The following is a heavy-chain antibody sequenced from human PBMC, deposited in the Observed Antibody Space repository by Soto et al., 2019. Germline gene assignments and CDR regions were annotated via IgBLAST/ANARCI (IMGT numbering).Heavy chain of an antibody. V-gene: IGHV3-23*01. J-gene: IGHJ4*02. D-gene: IGHD3-22*01. CDR1: VFTFSSYA. CDR3: AKRADYDSSGYSIDY. Sequence: SGWSLRLSCASSVFTFSSYAMSWVRQAPGKGLEWVSAISGSGGSTYYADSVKGRFTISRDNSKNTLYLQMNSLRAEDTAVYYCAKRADYDSSGYSIDYWGQGTLVTVSS. CDR2: ISGSGGST.